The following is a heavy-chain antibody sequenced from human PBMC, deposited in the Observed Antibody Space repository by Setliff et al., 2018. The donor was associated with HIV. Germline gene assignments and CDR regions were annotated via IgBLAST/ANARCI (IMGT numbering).Heavy chain of an antibody. V-gene: IGHV3-7*01. D-gene: IGHD3-22*01. J-gene: IGHJ3*02. CDR1: GFVFSDFW. CDR2: MDGHGDKK. CDR3: ARDRSSGYYYPDAFDI. Sequence: GGSLRLSCAASGFVFSDFWMSWARQAPGKGLEWVANMDGHGDKKYYAASLKGRFTISRDNAKNSLSLQMDSLRAEDTAVYYCARDRSSGYYYPDAFDIWGQGTMVTVSS.